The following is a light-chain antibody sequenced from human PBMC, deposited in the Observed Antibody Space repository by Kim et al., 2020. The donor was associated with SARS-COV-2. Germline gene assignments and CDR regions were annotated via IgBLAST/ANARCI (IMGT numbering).Light chain of an antibody. CDR2: DAS. Sequence: EIVLTQSPATLSLSPGERATLSCRASQSISSYLAWYQQKPGQAPRLLIYDASSRANGIPAKFSGSGSGTDFTLTISGLEPEDFAVYYCQQRSNWPLTFGGGTKVEIK. J-gene: IGKJ4*01. CDR1: QSISSY. CDR3: QQRSNWPLT. V-gene: IGKV3-11*01.